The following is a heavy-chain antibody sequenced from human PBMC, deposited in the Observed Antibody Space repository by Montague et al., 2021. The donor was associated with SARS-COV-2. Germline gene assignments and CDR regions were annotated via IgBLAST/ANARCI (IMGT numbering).Heavy chain of an antibody. D-gene: IGHD2-2*01. Sequence: SETLSLTCAISGGSFSNYYWSWIRQPPGKGLEWIGEVNQSGTTIYNPPVKSGVTISEDTSKNQFYLRLNSVTAADTAVYYCAGDRRPVVVPGAGPAGRAFDIWGQGTMVTVSS. V-gene: IGHV4-34*01. CDR2: VNQSGTT. J-gene: IGHJ3*02. CDR3: AGDRRPVVVPGAGPAGRAFDI. CDR1: GGSFSNYY.